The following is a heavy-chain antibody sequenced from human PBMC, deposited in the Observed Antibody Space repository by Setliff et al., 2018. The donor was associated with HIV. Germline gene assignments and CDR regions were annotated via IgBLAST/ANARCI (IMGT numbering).Heavy chain of an antibody. CDR3: ARHDFNSGVNGRIFDI. D-gene: IGHD6-25*01. J-gene: IGHJ4*02. Sequence: SETLSLTCTVSGASISEYFWSWIRQSPGRRPEWIVHIYYTGSSKYSPSLKSRVTMSVDMARNQFSLNLTSVTAADTAVYYCARHDFNSGVNGRIFDIWGQGTLVTVSS. CDR2: IYYTGSS. CDR1: GASISEYF. V-gene: IGHV4-59*08.